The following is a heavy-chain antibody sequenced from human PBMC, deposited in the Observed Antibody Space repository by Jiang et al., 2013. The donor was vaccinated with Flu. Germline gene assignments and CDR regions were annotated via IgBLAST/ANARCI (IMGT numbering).Heavy chain of an antibody. V-gene: IGHV5-51*01. Sequence: GAEVKKPGESLRISCKASGYNFPNYWIGWVRQIPGKGLDWMAIVYPGDSDIRYSPSFQGRVTLSTDKSTATAYLQWNTLKASDSAIYYCARHLNNSFGGFIAADHWGQGTLVTVSS. CDR1: GYNFPNYW. CDR3: ARHLNNSFGGFIAADH. CDR2: VYPGDSDI. D-gene: IGHD3-16*02. J-gene: IGHJ4*02.